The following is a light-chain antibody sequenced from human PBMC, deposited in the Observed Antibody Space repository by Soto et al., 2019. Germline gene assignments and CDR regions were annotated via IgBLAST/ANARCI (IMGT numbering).Light chain of an antibody. CDR2: GAS. J-gene: IGKJ1*01. V-gene: IGKV3-15*01. CDR3: QQYGSSGT. Sequence: EIVMTQSPATLSVSQGERATLSCRASQSVSSNLAWYQQKPGQAPRLLIYGASTRATGIPARFSGSGSGTDFTLTISRLEPEDFAVYYCQQYGSSGTCGQGTKGDIK. CDR1: QSVSSN.